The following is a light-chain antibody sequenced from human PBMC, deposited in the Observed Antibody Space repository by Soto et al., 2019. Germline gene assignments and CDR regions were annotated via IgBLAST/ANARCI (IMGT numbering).Light chain of an antibody. Sequence: EIVMTQSPGTLSVSPGERATLSCRASQSVSINLAWYQQKPGQAPRLLIYDASTRATGIPARFSGSGSGTEFTLTISCLQSKDFAVYYCQQYNNWHPLTFGGGTKVEIK. CDR3: QQYNNWHPLT. J-gene: IGKJ4*01. CDR2: DAS. CDR1: QSVSIN. V-gene: IGKV3D-15*01.